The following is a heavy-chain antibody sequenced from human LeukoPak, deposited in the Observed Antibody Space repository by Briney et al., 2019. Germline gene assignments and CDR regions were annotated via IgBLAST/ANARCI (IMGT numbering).Heavy chain of an antibody. CDR3: AGRRWFGEYM. D-gene: IGHD3-10*01. J-gene: IGHJ4*02. CDR1: AFTFNNYW. CDR2: IKQDGSEK. Sequence: GGSLRLSCAASAFTFNNYWMTWVRQAPGKGLEWVANIKQDGSEKYYVDSVKGRFTISRDNAKNSLYLQMNSLRAEDTAVYYCAGRRWFGEYMWGQGTLVTVSS. V-gene: IGHV3-7*03.